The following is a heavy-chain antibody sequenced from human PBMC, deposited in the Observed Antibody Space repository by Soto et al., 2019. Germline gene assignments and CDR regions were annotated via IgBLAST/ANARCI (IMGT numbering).Heavy chain of an antibody. CDR3: TREYNWNDLLRAFDI. J-gene: IGHJ3*02. CDR1: GFTFGDYA. CDR2: IRSKAYGGTT. D-gene: IGHD1-1*01. V-gene: IGHV3-49*03. Sequence: PGGSLRLSCTASGFTFGDYAMSWFRQAPGKGLEWVGFIRSKAYGGTTEYAASVKGRFTISRDDSKSIAYLQMNSLKTEDTAVYYCTREYNWNDLLRAFDIWGQGTMVTVSS.